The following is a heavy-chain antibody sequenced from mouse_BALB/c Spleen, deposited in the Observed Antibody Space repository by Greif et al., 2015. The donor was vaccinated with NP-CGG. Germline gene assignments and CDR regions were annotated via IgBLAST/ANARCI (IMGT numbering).Heavy chain of an antibody. CDR2: ILPGSGST. V-gene: IGHV1-9*01. CDR3: ARKDYTWFAY. D-gene: IGHD2-4*01. Sequence: QVQLQQSGAELMKPGASVKISCKATGYTFSSYWIEWVKQRPGHGLEWIGEILPGSGSTSYNEKFKGKATFTADTSSNTAYMQLSSLTSEDSAVYYCARKDYTWFAYWGQGTLVTVSA. CDR1: GYTFSSYW. J-gene: IGHJ3*01.